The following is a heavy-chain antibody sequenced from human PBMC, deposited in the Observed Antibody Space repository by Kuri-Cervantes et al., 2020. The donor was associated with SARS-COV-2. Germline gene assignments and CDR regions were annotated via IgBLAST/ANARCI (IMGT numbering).Heavy chain of an antibody. J-gene: IGHJ4*02. D-gene: IGHD6-13*01. CDR3: ARGSSSWDFDY. CDR2: IYYSGST. V-gene: IGHV4-59*01. CDR1: GGSISSYY. Sequence: GSLRLSCTVSGGSISSYYWSWIRQPPGKGLEWIGYIYYSGSTNYNPSLKSRVTISVDTSKNQFSLKLSSVTVADTAVYYCARGSSSWDFDYWGQGTLVTVSS.